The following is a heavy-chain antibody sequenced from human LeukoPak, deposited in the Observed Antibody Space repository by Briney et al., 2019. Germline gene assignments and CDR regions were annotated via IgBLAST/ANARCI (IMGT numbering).Heavy chain of an antibody. V-gene: IGHV3-23*01. CDR3: AKSGYNRFDY. Sequence: GGSLRLSCAASGFTFSNSAMSWVRQAPGKGLEWVSSISGSGSGGSTYYADSVKGRFTISRDNSKNTLYLQMNSLRAEDTAVYYCAKSGYNRFDYWGQGTLVTVSS. D-gene: IGHD5-24*01. CDR1: GFTFSNSA. CDR2: ISGSGSGGST. J-gene: IGHJ4*02.